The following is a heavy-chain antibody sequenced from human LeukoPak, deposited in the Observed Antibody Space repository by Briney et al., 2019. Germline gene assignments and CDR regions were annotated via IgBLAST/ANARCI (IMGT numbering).Heavy chain of an antibody. CDR3: ARSSGTYEYYFDY. CDR1: GYRFTTYW. V-gene: IGHV5-51*01. CDR2: IYPGDSDT. D-gene: IGHD2-15*01. Sequence: LGESLKISCKGSGYRFTTYWIGWVRPTPGKGLEWMGIIYPGDSDTRYNPSFQGQVTISADKSISTAYLQWSSLKASDTAIYYCARSSGTYEYYFDYWGQGTLVTVSS. J-gene: IGHJ4*02.